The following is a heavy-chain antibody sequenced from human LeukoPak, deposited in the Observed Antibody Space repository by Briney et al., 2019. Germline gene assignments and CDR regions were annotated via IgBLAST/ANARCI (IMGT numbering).Heavy chain of an antibody. Sequence: SETLSLTCTISGGSISSYYWSWIRQPPGKGLEWIGSIHYTGSTYYNPSLESRVTVSVDTSKNQFSLKLSSVTAADTAVYYCARLGWLYGSGSMNWFDPWGQGTLVTASS. J-gene: IGHJ5*02. CDR3: ARLGWLYGSGSMNWFDP. V-gene: IGHV4-59*04. D-gene: IGHD3-10*01. CDR1: GGSISSYY. CDR2: IHYTGST.